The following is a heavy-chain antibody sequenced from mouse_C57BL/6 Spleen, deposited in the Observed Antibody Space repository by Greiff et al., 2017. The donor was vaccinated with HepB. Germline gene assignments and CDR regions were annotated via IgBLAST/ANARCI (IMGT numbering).Heavy chain of an antibody. CDR1: GYTFTSYW. Sequence: QVQLQQPGAELVKPGASVKLSCKASGYTFTSYWMQWVKQRPGQGLEWIGEIDPSDSYTNYNQKFKGKATLTVDTSSSTAYMQLSSLTSEDSAVYYCARYGYYDDWGKGTTLTVSS. CDR3: ARYGYYDD. D-gene: IGHD2-3*01. CDR2: IDPSDSYT. V-gene: IGHV1-50*01. J-gene: IGHJ2*01.